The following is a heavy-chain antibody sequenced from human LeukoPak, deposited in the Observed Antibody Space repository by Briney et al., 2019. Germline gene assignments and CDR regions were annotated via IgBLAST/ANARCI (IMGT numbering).Heavy chain of an antibody. D-gene: IGHD3-10*01. V-gene: IGHV1-18*01. CDR1: GYTFTSYG. CDR2: ISAYNGNT. CDR3: ARGFTPVSYYYGSGSYYDAFDI. Sequence: ASVKVSCKDSGYTFTSYGISWVRQAPGQGLEWMGWISAYNGNTNYAQKLQGRVTMTTDTSTSTAYMELRSLRSDDTAVYYCARGFTPVSYYYGSGSYYDAFDIWGQGTMVTVSS. J-gene: IGHJ3*02.